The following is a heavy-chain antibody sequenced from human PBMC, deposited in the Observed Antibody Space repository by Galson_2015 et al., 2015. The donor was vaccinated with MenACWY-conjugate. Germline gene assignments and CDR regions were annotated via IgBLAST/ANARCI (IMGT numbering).Heavy chain of an antibody. CDR3: ARAERRGSCTGSSCYSVDF. Sequence: SVQVSCKASGYTFVSYGMSWVRQAPGQGLEWMGWISPYHGNTNYAQRLQGRVTMTTDTSTNAAYLELRSRRSDDKAVYYCARAERRGSCTGSSCYSVDFWGQGTLVTVST. V-gene: IGHV1-18*01. CDR2: ISPYHGNT. CDR1: GYTFVSYG. J-gene: IGHJ4*02. D-gene: IGHD3-22*01.